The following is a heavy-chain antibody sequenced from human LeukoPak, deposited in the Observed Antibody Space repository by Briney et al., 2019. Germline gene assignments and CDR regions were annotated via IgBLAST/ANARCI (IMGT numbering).Heavy chain of an antibody. D-gene: IGHD3-3*01. J-gene: IGHJ4*02. Sequence: GGALRLSCAASGFTFSSYSMNWVRQAPGKGLEWVSYISSSSSTIYYPDSVKGRFTISRHNAKNSLYLQMNSLRAEDTAVYYCAREGVLEWLLPDYWGQGTLVTVSS. CDR3: AREGVLEWLLPDY. CDR1: GFTFSSYS. V-gene: IGHV3-48*01. CDR2: ISSSSSTI.